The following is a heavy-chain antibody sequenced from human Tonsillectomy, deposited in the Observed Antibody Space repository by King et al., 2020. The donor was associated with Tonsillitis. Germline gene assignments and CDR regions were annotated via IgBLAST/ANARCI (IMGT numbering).Heavy chain of an antibody. D-gene: IGHD1-1*01. V-gene: IGHV2-5*01. J-gene: IGHJ4*02. CDR2: IYWNDDK. CDR1: GLSLSSSGVG. Sequence: ITLKESGPTLVIPTQTLALTCTFSGLSLSSSGVGVGWVRQPPGKALEWLTVIYWNDDKHYSPSLKSRLTITKDTSKNQVVLIMTNLAPIDTGTYYCAPVTTSGVHYSWGQGTLVTVSS. CDR3: APVTTSGVHYS.